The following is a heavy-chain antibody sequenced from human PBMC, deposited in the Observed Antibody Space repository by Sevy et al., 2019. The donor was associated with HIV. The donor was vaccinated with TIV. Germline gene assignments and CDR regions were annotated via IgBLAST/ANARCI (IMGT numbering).Heavy chain of an antibody. CDR1: GFTFSNYA. CDR3: ASISGTYVDI. D-gene: IGHD1-26*01. CDR2: IWYDGTHK. Sequence: GGSLRLSCVASGFTFSNYAMHWVRQAPGKGLEWVAFIWYDGTHKAYGDPVKGRLTISRDNAKNSLYLQMNSLRAEDTAVYYCASISGTYVDIWGQGTMVTVSS. V-gene: IGHV3-33*04. J-gene: IGHJ3*02.